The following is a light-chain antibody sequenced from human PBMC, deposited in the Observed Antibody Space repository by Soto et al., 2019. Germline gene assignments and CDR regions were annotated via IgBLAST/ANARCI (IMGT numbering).Light chain of an antibody. Sequence: EIVLTQSPATLSLSPGERATLSCRASQSVSSYLAWYQQKPGQAPRLLIYDASNRATGIPARFSGSGSGTDFTLTISSLEPADFAVYYCQQRSNWPPTWTFGQGTKVHIK. CDR1: QSVSSY. CDR3: QQRSNWPPTWT. CDR2: DAS. J-gene: IGKJ1*01. V-gene: IGKV3-11*01.